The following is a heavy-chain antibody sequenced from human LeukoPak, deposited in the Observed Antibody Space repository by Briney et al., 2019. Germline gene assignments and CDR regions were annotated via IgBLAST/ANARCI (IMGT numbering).Heavy chain of an antibody. CDR1: GFSFGSYG. D-gene: IGHD6-13*01. CDR3: ARDSLRMSAPFDY. J-gene: IGHJ4*02. Sequence: PGRSLRLSCAASGFSFGSYGMHWVRQAPGKGLEWVAVISYDGSNKYYADSVKGRFTISRDNAKNSLYLQMNSLRAEDTAVYYCARDSLRMSAPFDYWGQGTLVTVSS. CDR2: ISYDGSNK. V-gene: IGHV3-30*03.